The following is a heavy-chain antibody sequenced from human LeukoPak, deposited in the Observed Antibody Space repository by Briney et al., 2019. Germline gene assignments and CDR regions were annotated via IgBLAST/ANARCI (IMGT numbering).Heavy chain of an antibody. J-gene: IGHJ3*02. CDR2: IYYSGST. D-gene: IGHD3-10*01. CDR1: GGSISSSSYY. CDR3: ARHLWFGGLGTFDI. V-gene: IGHV4-39*01. Sequence: PSETLSLTCTVSGGSISSSSYYWGWIRQPPGKGLEWIGSIYYSGSTYYNPSLKSRVTISVDTSKNQFSLKLSSVTAADTAVYYCARHLWFGGLGTFDIWGQGTMVTVSS.